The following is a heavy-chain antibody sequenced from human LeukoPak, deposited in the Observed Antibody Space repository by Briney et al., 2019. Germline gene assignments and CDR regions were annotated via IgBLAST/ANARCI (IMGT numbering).Heavy chain of an antibody. CDR1: GYTFTGYY. Sequence: ASVKVSCKASGYTFTGYYMQWVRQAPGQGLEWMGRINPTSGGTTSAQKFRGRVTMTRDTSINTAYMELSRLRSDDTAVFYCARSSTTYYYFDFWGQGALVTVSS. D-gene: IGHD2-2*01. CDR2: INPTSGGT. V-gene: IGHV1-2*06. CDR3: ARSSTTYYYFDF. J-gene: IGHJ4*02.